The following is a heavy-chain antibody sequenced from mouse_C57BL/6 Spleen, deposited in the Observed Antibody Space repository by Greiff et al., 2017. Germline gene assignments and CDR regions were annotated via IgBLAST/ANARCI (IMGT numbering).Heavy chain of an antibody. CDR1: GYSITSGYD. J-gene: IGHJ3*01. CDR2: ISYSGST. CDR3: AGGNWGFAY. Sequence: EVQLVESGPGMVKPSQSLSLTCTVTGYSITSGYDWHWIRHFPGNKLEWMGYISYSGSTNYNPSLKSRISITHDTSKNHFFLTLNSVTTEDTATYYCAGGNWGFAYWGQGTLVTVSA. V-gene: IGHV3-1*01.